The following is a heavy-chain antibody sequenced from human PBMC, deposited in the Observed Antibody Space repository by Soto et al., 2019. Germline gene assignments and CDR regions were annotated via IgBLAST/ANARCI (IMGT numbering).Heavy chain of an antibody. Sequence: LDALSLTCAACEGSVLSVYERWIRQHPGKRLEWIGFIFHSGNAKYNPSLKSRVTISIDTSKSQFSLSLDSVTAADTAVYFCARAPAPTLPFDTWGLGPLVNVSS. CDR3: ARAPAPTLPFDT. V-gene: IGHV4-59*02. CDR2: IFHSGNA. D-gene: IGHD2-15*01. J-gene: IGHJ4*01. CDR1: EGSVLSVY.